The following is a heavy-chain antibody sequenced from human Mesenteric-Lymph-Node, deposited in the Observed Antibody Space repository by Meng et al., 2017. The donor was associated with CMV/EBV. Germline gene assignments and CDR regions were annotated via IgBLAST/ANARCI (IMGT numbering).Heavy chain of an antibody. Sequence: GESLKISCAASGFTFSSYAMHWVRQAPGKGLEWVAVISYDGSNKYYADSVKGRFTISRDNSKNTLYLQMNSLRAEDTAVYYCASTHMRDAFDIWGQGTVVTVSS. V-gene: IGHV3-30*04. D-gene: IGHD2-15*01. J-gene: IGHJ3*02. CDR3: ASTHMRDAFDI. CDR2: ISYDGSNK. CDR1: GFTFSSYA.